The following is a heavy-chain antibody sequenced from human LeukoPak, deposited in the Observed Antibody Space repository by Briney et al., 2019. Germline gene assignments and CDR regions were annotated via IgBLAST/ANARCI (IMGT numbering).Heavy chain of an antibody. CDR2: ISGYNGNT. Sequence: ASVKVSCKASGYTFTTYGISWVRQAPGQGREWMGWISGYNGNTNYAQKFQGRITMTTETSTSTAYMELRSLRSDDTAVYYCARSDISIVRGAMVWGQGTLVIVSS. D-gene: IGHD3-10*01. V-gene: IGHV1-18*01. CDR3: ARSDISIVRGAMV. CDR1: GYTFTTYG. J-gene: IGHJ4*02.